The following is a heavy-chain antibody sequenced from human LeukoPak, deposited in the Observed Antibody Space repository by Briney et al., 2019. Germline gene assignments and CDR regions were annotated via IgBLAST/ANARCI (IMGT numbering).Heavy chain of an antibody. CDR2: ISGSGST. J-gene: IGHJ4*02. CDR1: GFTFSSYA. V-gene: IGHV3-23*01. D-gene: IGHD3-10*01. CDR3: AKDQTQWFGELLYTDY. Sequence: PGGSLRLSCAAPGFTFSSYAMSWVRQAPGKGLEWVSAISGSGSTYYADSVKGRFTISRDNSKNTLYLQMNSLRAEDTAVYYCAKDQTQWFGELLYTDYWGQGTLVTVSS.